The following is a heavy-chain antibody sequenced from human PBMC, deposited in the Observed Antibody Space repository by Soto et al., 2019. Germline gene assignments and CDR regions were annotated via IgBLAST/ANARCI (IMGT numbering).Heavy chain of an antibody. D-gene: IGHD3-3*01. Sequence: PGGSLRLSCTASGFTFGEYAMSCFRQAPGKGLEWVGFIRSKAYGGTPEYAASVKGRFTISRDDSKSIAYLQMNSLTTEDTAVYYCTGFRRFSWSGYYPLFDYWGQGTLVAVSS. CDR2: IRSKAYGGTP. V-gene: IGHV3-49*03. CDR1: GFTFGEYA. J-gene: IGHJ4*02. CDR3: TGFRRFSWSGYYPLFDY.